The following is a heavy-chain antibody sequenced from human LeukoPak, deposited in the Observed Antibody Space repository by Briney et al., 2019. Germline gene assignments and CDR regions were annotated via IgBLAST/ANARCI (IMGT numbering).Heavy chain of an antibody. CDR1: GFTFSSYG. CDR3: AKATGSKFGYFDY. J-gene: IGHJ4*02. Sequence: GRSLRLSCAASGFTFSSYGMHWVRQAPGKGLEWVAVIWYDGSNKYYADSVKGRFTFSRDNSKNTLYLQMNSLRAEDTAVYYCAKATGSKFGYFDYWGQGTLVTVSS. CDR2: IWYDGSNK. V-gene: IGHV3-33*06. D-gene: IGHD3-10*01.